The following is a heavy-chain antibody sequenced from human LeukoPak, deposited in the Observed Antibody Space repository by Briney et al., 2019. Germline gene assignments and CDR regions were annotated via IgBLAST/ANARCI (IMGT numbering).Heavy chain of an antibody. J-gene: IGHJ6*03. CDR1: GGSISSSSYY. V-gene: IGHV4-61*05. Sequence: SETLSLTCTVSGGSISSSSYYWGWIRQPPGKGLEWIGYIYYSGSTNYNPSLKSRVTISVDTSKNQFSLKLNSVTAADTAVYYCARGGATTTAYSYMDVWGKGTTVTVSS. CDR3: ARGGATTTAYSYMDV. D-gene: IGHD1-1*01. CDR2: IYYSGST.